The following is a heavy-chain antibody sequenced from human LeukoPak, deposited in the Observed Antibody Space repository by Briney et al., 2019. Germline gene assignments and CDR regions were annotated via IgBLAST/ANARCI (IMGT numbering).Heavy chain of an antibody. CDR3: ARGGYCSGGSCYTMYYFDY. Sequence: PSETLSPTCAVYGGSLSGYYWSWIRQPPGKGLEWSGEINHSGSTNYNPSLKSRVTISVDTSKNQFSLKLSSVTAADTAVYYCARGGYCSGGSCYTMYYFDYWGQGTLVTVSS. CDR1: GGSLSGYY. CDR2: INHSGST. J-gene: IGHJ4*02. V-gene: IGHV4-34*01. D-gene: IGHD2-15*01.